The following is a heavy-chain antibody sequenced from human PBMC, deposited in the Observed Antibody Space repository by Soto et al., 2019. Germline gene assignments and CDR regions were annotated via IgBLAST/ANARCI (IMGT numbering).Heavy chain of an antibody. CDR2: IKSKTDGGTT. J-gene: IGHJ4*02. D-gene: IGHD5-12*01. CDR3: STDNRQWYSGYDYVTGQDY. CDR1: GFTFSNAW. Sequence: GGSLRLSCAASGFTFSNAWINWVRQTPGRGLEWVGRIKSKTDGGTTDYAAPVKGRFTISRDDSKNTLYLQMNSLKTEDTAVYYCSTDNRQWYSGYDYVTGQDYWGQGTLVTVSS. V-gene: IGHV3-15*07.